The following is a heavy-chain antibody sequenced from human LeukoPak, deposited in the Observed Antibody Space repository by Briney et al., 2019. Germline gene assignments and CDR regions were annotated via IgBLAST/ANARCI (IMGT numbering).Heavy chain of an antibody. CDR2: INHSGST. V-gene: IGHV4-34*01. D-gene: IGHD3-3*02. CDR1: GGSFSGYY. Sequence: NTSETLSLTCAVYGGSFSGYYWSWIRQPPGKGLEWIGEINHSGSTNYNPSLRSRVTISVDTSKNQFSLKLSSVTAADTAVYYCARRARLLASLDYWGQGTLVTVSS. J-gene: IGHJ4*02. CDR3: ARRARLLASLDY.